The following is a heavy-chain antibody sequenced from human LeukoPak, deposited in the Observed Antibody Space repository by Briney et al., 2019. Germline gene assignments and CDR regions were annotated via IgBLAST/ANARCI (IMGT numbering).Heavy chain of an antibody. CDR1: GFTFSSYG. V-gene: IGHV3-30*02. Sequence: GGSLRLSCAASGFTFSSYGMHWVRQAPGKGLEWVAFIRYDGSNKYYADSVKGRFTIYRDNSKNTVYLQMNSLRAEDTAVYYCATTEYIQLFAGGVWRQGTMVTLCS. J-gene: IGHJ4*02. CDR3: ATTEYIQLFAGGV. CDR2: IRYDGSNK. D-gene: IGHD5-18*01.